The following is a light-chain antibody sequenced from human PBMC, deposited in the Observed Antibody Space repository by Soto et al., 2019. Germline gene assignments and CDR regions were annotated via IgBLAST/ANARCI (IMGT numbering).Light chain of an antibody. V-gene: IGKV3-11*01. J-gene: IGKJ3*01. CDR1: QSVSSY. CDR3: QQRSNWPRVT. CDR2: DAS. Sequence: EIVLTHSPATLSLSPGERATLSCRASQSVSSYLAWYQQKPGQAPRLLIYDASNRATGIPARFSGSGSGTDFTLTISSLEPEDFAVYYCQQRSNWPRVTVGPGTKVDIK.